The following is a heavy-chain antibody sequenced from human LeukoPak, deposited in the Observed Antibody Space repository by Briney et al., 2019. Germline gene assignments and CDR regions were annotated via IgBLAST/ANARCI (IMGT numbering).Heavy chain of an antibody. D-gene: IGHD2-2*01. Sequence: GGSLRLSCAASGFTVSTYYMTWVRQAPGKGLECVSVIYSGGSTYYADSVKGRFTVSRDNSKNTLYLQMNSLRAEDTAMYYRARGLGYCTSTTCLLPFDYWGQGTLVTVSS. CDR2: IYSGGST. J-gene: IGHJ4*02. V-gene: IGHV3-53*01. CDR3: ARGLGYCTSTTCLLPFDY. CDR1: GFTVSTYY.